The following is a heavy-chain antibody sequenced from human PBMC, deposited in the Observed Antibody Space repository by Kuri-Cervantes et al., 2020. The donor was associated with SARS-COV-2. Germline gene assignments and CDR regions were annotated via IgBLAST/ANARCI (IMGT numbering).Heavy chain of an antibody. CDR3: ARDDHDWGEGGAFDI. J-gene: IGHJ3*02. D-gene: IGHD7-27*01. CDR2: IKQDGSEK. V-gene: IGHV3-7*01. Sequence: GESLKISCPASGFTFSSYWMSWVRQAPGKGLEWVGNIKQDGSEKYYVDSVKGRFTISRDNAKNSLYLQMNSLRAEDTAVYYCARDDHDWGEGGAFDIWGQGTMVTVSS. CDR1: GFTFSSYW.